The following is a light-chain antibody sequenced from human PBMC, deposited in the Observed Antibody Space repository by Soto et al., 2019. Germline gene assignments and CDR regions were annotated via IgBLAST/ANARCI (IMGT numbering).Light chain of an antibody. V-gene: IGKV3-20*01. CDR1: QSVTTSY. CDR3: LYYGTPPFT. J-gene: IGKJ4*01. CDR2: GAS. Sequence: SVLTQSPGTLSLSPGERATLSCRASQSVTTSYLAWYQHKPGQAPRLLIYGASRRATGIPDRFSGGGSGTDFTLTISRLEPEDFAVSSCLYYGTPPFTLGGG.